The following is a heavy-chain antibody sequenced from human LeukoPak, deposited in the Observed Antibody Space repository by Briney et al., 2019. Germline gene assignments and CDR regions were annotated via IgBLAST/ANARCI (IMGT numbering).Heavy chain of an antibody. Sequence: SETLSPTCTVSGASISSSSYYWGWIRQPPGKGLEWIGSIYYSGSTYYHPCLKSRVTISVDTSKNQFSPKLSSVTAAETAVYYCARGYCTNAVGSLGPTQAWGQGTLVTVSS. CDR1: GASISSSSYY. CDR2: IYYSGST. V-gene: IGHV4-39*07. CDR3: ARGYCTNAVGSLGPTQA. D-gene: IGHD2-8*01. J-gene: IGHJ4*02.